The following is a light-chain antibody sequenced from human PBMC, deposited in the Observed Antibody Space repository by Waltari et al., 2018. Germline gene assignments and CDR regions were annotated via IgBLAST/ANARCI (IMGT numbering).Light chain of an antibody. V-gene: IGKV3-15*01. CDR1: QSINSY. J-gene: IGKJ3*01. CDR3: QQYNKWPLT. CDR2: GAS. Sequence: EVVMTQSPATVSVSPGERDTLSCRASQSINSYLAWYQQKPGQAPRLLIYGASTRATGIPARFSGSGSGTDFTLTISSLQSEDFAIYYCQQYNKWPLTFGPGTKVHF.